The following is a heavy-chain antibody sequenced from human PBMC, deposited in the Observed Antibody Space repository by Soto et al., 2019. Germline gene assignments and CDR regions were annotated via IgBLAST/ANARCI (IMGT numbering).Heavy chain of an antibody. Sequence: PSETLSLTCTVSGGSISSYYWSWIRQPPWKGLEWIGYIYYSGSTNYNPSLKSRVTISVDTSKNQFSLKLSSVTAADTAAYYCARVTGTEEDYYMDVWGKGTTVTVSS. D-gene: IGHD1-7*01. J-gene: IGHJ6*03. CDR1: GGSISSYY. CDR2: IYYSGST. CDR3: ARVTGTEEDYYMDV. V-gene: IGHV4-59*01.